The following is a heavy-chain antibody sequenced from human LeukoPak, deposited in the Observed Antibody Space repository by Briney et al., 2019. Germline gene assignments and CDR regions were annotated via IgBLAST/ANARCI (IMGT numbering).Heavy chain of an antibody. CDR2: IIPILGIA. CDR3: AREYCSSTSCYRDNWFDP. Sequence: SVKVSCKASGGTFSSYTISWVRQAPGQGLKWMGRIIPILGIANYAQKFQGRVTITADKSTSTAYMELSSLRSEDTAVYYCAREYCSSTSCYRDNWFDPWGQGTLVTVSS. V-gene: IGHV1-69*04. D-gene: IGHD2-2*01. CDR1: GGTFSSYT. J-gene: IGHJ5*02.